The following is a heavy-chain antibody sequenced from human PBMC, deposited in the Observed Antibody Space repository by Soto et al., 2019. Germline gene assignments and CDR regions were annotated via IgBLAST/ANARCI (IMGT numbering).Heavy chain of an antibody. CDR3: ARDYHNSGWDAFDF. J-gene: IGHJ3*01. CDR1: GFPFSYFG. CDR2: ISSDGTTM. Sequence: GGSLRLSCAASGFPFSYFGMIWVRQAPGKGLEWLSDISSDGTTMHYADSVKGRFTISRDNAKNSLYLQMNSLRAEDTAVYYCARDYHNSGWDAFDFWGQGTMVTVSS. D-gene: IGHD6-19*01. V-gene: IGHV3-48*01.